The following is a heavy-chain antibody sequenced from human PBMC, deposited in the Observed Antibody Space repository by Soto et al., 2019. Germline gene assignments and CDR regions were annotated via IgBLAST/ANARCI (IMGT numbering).Heavy chain of an antibody. V-gene: IGHV3-49*03. Sequence: PGGSMRLSCTASGFTFGDYAMSWFRQAPGKGLEWVGFIRSKAYGGTTEYAASVKGRFTISRDDSKSIAYLQMNSLKTEDTAVYYCTRSYYDFWSGYSFYYYYMDVWGKGTTVTVSS. D-gene: IGHD3-3*01. CDR2: IRSKAYGGTT. CDR3: TRSYYDFWSGYSFYYYYMDV. CDR1: GFTFGDYA. J-gene: IGHJ6*03.